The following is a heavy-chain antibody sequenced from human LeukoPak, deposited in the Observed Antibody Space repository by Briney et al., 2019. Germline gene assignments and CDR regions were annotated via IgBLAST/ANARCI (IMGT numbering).Heavy chain of an antibody. CDR1: GFTFSSYS. CDR3: ARGQTLTF. Sequence: GGSLRLSCVASGFTFSSYSMNWVRQAPGKGLEWVSFIYSGGKTHSSDSVKGRFTISRDNAKNALYLQMNSLRAEDTGVYFCARGQTLTFWGQGTLVTASS. CDR2: FIYSGGKT. J-gene: IGHJ4*02. V-gene: IGHV3-21*06.